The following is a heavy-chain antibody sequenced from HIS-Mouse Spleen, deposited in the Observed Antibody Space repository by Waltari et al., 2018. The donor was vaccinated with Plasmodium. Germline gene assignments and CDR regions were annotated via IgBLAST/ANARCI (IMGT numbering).Heavy chain of an antibody. Sequence: QVQLVESGGGVVQPGRSLRLSCAASGFTFSSYGMHWVRQAPGKGLGGVAVISNDGSNKYYADSVKGRLTISRDNSKNTLYLQMNSLRAEDTTVYYCAKDRRSSSWYVDYWGQGTLVTVSS. V-gene: IGHV3-30*18. CDR3: AKDRRSSSWYVDY. CDR1: GFTFSSYG. J-gene: IGHJ4*02. D-gene: IGHD6-13*01. CDR2: ISNDGSNK.